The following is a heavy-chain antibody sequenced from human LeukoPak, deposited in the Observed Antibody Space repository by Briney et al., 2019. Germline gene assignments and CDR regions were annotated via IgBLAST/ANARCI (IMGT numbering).Heavy chain of an antibody. V-gene: IGHV1-69*13. CDR1: GGTFSSYA. Sequence: SVKVSCKASGGTFSSYAISWVRQAPGQGLEWMGGIIPIFGTANYAQKFQGRVTITADESTSTAYMELSSLRSEDTAVYYCAREYGSTTDHAFHIWGQGTMVTVSS. CDR3: AREYGSTTDHAFHI. J-gene: IGHJ3*02. D-gene: IGHD1-1*01. CDR2: IIPIFGTA.